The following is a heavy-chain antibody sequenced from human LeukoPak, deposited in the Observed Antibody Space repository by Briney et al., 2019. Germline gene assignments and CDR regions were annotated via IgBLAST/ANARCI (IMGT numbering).Heavy chain of an antibody. Sequence: PSETLSLTCAVYGGSFSGYYWSWIRQPPGKGLEWIGDINHSGSTNYNPSLKSRVTISVDTSKNQFSLKLSSVTAADTAVYYCARGPRSFSDQRITMVRGPMAGWGQGTLVTVSS. CDR2: INHSGST. CDR1: GGSFSGYY. V-gene: IGHV4-34*01. J-gene: IGHJ4*02. CDR3: ARGPRSFSDQRITMVRGPMAG. D-gene: IGHD3-10*01.